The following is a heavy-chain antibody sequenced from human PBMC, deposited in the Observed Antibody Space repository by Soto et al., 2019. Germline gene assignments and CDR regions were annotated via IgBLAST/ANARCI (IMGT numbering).Heavy chain of an antibody. J-gene: IGHJ6*02. CDR2: ISGSGGST. V-gene: IGHV3-23*01. Sequence: EVQLLESGGGLVQPGGSLRLSCAASGFTFSSYAMSWVRQAPGKGLEWVSAISGSGGSTHYADSVKGRFTISRDNSKNTLYLQMNSLRAEDTAVYYCAKSPPDFWSGYRLQNYYGMDVWGQGTTVTVSS. CDR1: GFTFSSYA. D-gene: IGHD3-3*01. CDR3: AKSPPDFWSGYRLQNYYGMDV.